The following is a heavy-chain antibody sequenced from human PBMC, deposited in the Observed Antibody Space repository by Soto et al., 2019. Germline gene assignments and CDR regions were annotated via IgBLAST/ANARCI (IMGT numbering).Heavy chain of an antibody. CDR3: ARHVVPKNYVDAFDI. V-gene: IGHV4-39*01. CDR2: LCYSGGT. CDR1: GGSITNSSYC. Sequence: QLQLQESGPGLVKPSETLSLTCTVSGGSITNSSYCWGWLRQPPGKGLEWIGSLCYSGGTYYNQSLKSRITISVDTSKNQLSLKLSSVTAADTAVYYCARHVVPKNYVDAFDIWGQGTMLTVSS. J-gene: IGHJ3*02. D-gene: IGHD3-16*01.